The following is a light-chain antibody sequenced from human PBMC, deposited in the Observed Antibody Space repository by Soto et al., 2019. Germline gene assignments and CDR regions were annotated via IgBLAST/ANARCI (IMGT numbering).Light chain of an antibody. J-gene: IGLJ2*01. CDR3: SSYTSSSTPVV. CDR2: DVS. CDR1: SSDVGGYKF. V-gene: IGLV2-14*03. Sequence: QSALTQPASVSGSPGQSITISCTGTSSDVGGYKFVSWYQQHPGKAPKLMIYDVSNRPSGVSNRFSGSKSGNTASLTISGLLAEDEADYYCSSYTSSSTPVVFGGGTKLTVL.